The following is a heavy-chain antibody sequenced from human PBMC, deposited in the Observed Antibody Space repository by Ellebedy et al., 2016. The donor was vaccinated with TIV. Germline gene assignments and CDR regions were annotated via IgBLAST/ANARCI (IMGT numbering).Heavy chain of an antibody. V-gene: IGHV3-23*01. CDR1: GFTFSSYV. Sequence: GESLKISXPASGFTFSSYVMSWVRQAPGKGLKWVSGISRSGDSTYYADSVKGRFTISRDNPKNTLYLQMNSLRAEDTAVYYCAKDRDDDGDYVFDSWGQGILVTVAS. D-gene: IGHD4-17*01. CDR3: AKDRDDDGDYVFDS. J-gene: IGHJ4*02. CDR2: ISRSGDST.